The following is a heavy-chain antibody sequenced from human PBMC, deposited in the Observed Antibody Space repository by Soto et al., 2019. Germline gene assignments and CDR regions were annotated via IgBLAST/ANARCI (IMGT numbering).Heavy chain of an antibody. V-gene: IGHV3-15*07. CDR3: TPLALKYSSDWYEFSD. D-gene: IGHD6-19*01. Sequence: EVQLVESGGGLVKPGGSLRLSCAASGFTFSNVWMNWVRQAPGKGLEWVGRIKSKTDGGTTDYAAPVKGRFTISRDDSKNTLYLQKYSLNTDDSAVYYCTPLALKYSSDWYEFSDWGQRTLVTVSS. CDR1: GFTFSNVW. J-gene: IGHJ4*02. CDR2: IKSKTDGGTT.